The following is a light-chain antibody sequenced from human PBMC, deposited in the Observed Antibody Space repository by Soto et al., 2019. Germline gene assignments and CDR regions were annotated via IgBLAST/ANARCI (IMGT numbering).Light chain of an antibody. CDR3: QQSYATPRT. CDR2: AAS. Sequence: DIQMTQSPSSLSASVGDRVTITCRASQSISNYLNWYQQKPGKAPNLLIYAASSLQSGVPSRFSGSGSGTDFTLNISSLQPEDFATYYCQQSYATPRTFGQGTKVDI. CDR1: QSISNY. V-gene: IGKV1-39*01. J-gene: IGKJ1*01.